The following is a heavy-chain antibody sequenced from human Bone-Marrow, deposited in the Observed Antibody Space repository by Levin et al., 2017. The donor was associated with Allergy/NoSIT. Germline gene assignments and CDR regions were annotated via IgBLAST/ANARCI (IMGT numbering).Heavy chain of an antibody. CDR1: GFSLTTRGMC. J-gene: IGHJ3*01. Sequence: QSGPTLVKPTETLTLTCTFSGFSLTTRGMCVTWIRQPPGKALEWLAFVDWDDDKTYNASLKSRLTVSRDKSKNDVVLTLTNVGPADTGTYYCARMVSSSANIGSYSGSYPDVCDVWGPGNVVTVSS. V-gene: IGHV2-70*01. D-gene: IGHD1-26*01. CDR3: ARMVSSSANIGSYSGSYPDVCDV. CDR2: VDWDDDK.